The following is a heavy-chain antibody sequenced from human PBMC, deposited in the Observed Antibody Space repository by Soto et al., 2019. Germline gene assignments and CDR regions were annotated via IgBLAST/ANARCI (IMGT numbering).Heavy chain of an antibody. Sequence: PSETLSLTCTVSAGSISSYYWSWIRQPPGKGLEWVGYIYYSGSTNYNPSLKSRVTISVDRSKNQFSLKLTSVTAADTAVYYCARGPDDWGQGTLVTVSS. CDR3: ARGPDD. CDR2: IYYSGST. J-gene: IGHJ4*02. V-gene: IGHV4-59*12. CDR1: AGSISSYY.